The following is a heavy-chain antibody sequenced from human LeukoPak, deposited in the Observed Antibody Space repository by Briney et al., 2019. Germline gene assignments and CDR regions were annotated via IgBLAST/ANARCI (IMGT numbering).Heavy chain of an antibody. D-gene: IGHD2-21*02. CDR2: INWNGGRT. CDR1: GFTFDDYG. J-gene: IGHJ5*02. V-gene: IGHV3-20*04. Sequence: PGGSLRLSCAASGFTFDDYGMSWVRQAPGKGLEWVSGINWNGGRTGYVDSVKGRFTISRDNSKSTLYLQMNSLRVEDTALYYCAKGDGINHYHWFDPWGQGTQVTVSS. CDR3: AKGDGINHYHWFDP.